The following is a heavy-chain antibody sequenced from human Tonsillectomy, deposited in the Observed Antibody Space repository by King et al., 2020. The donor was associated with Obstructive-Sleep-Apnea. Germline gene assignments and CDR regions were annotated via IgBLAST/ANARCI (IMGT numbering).Heavy chain of an antibody. CDR3: LAYDLVQGGFDY. CDR1: GFTFGNYA. J-gene: IGHJ4*02. Sequence: VQLVESGGGVVQPGRSLRLSCAASGFTFGNYALHWVRQAPGKGLEWVASISYDGSNKYLADSVKGRFTISRDNSKNTVYLQMDSLRAEDTAVFYCLAYDLVQGGFDYWGQGTLVTVTA. D-gene: IGHD2-8*02. CDR2: ISYDGSNK. V-gene: IGHV3-30*03.